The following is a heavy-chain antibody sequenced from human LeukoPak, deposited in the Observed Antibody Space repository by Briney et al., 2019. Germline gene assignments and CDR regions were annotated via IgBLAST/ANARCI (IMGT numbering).Heavy chain of an antibody. D-gene: IGHD2-2*01. J-gene: IGHJ4*02. V-gene: IGHV5-51*01. CDR1: GYTFATYW. Sequence: PGESLKISCKGSGYTFATYWIGGVGQIPGKGLDWMGIICPGDSRTTYSPPFQGQVTTSADKSIRTAYLQWNSLKASDTAIYYCVRHLSDITSCPIYWGPGTLITVAS. CDR3: VRHLSDITSCPIY. CDR2: ICPGDSRT.